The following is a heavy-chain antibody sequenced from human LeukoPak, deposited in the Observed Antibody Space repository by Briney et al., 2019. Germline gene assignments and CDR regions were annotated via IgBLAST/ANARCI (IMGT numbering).Heavy chain of an antibody. Sequence: GGSLRLSCAASGFTFSSYAMSWVRQAPGKGLEWVSAISGSGGSTYYADSVKGRFTISRDNSKNTLYLQMNSLRAEDTAVYYCAKALTIFGVVNYYYYMDVWGKGTTVTVSS. CDR2: ISGSGGST. CDR3: AKALTIFGVVNYYYYMDV. D-gene: IGHD3-3*01. J-gene: IGHJ6*03. CDR1: GFTFSSYA. V-gene: IGHV3-23*01.